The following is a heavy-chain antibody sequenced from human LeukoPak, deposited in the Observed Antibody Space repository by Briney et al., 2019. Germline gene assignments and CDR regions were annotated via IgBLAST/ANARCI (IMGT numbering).Heavy chain of an antibody. V-gene: IGHV3-23*01. CDR3: ASLPAYYYGSGSYAFDI. CDR2: INGRGGST. J-gene: IGHJ3*02. Sequence: GGSLRLSCAASGFTFSNYAMSWVRQAPGKGLEWVSSINGRGGSTYYADSVKGRFTISRDNAKNTLYLQMNSLRAEDTAVYYCASLPAYYYGSGSYAFDIWGQGTMVTVSS. CDR1: GFTFSNYA. D-gene: IGHD3-10*01.